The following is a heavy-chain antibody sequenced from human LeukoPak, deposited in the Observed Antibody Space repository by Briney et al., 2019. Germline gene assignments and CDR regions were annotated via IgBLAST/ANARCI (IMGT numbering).Heavy chain of an antibody. CDR3: AREGSSGLYDLGAFDI. CDR2: IIPIFGTA. CDR1: GGTFNSYA. J-gene: IGHJ3*02. V-gene: IGHV1-69*05. Sequence: GASVKVSCKASGGTFNSYAMSWVRQAPGQGLEWMGRIIPIFGTANYAQKFQGRVTITTDESTSTAYMELSSLRSEDTAVYYCAREGSSGLYDLGAFDIWGQGTMVTVSS. D-gene: IGHD6-19*01.